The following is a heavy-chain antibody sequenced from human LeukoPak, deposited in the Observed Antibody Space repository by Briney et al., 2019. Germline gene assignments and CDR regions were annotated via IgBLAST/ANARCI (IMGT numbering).Heavy chain of an antibody. CDR1: GFTFSSYE. CDR2: ISSSGSTI. Sequence: PGGSLRLSCAASGFTFSSYEMNWVHQAPGKGLEWVSYISSSGSTIYYADSVKGRFTISRDNAKNSLYLQMNSLRAEDTAVYYCARDYCSGGSCYEDYWGQGTLVTVSS. V-gene: IGHV3-48*03. J-gene: IGHJ4*02. CDR3: ARDYCSGGSCYEDY. D-gene: IGHD2-15*01.